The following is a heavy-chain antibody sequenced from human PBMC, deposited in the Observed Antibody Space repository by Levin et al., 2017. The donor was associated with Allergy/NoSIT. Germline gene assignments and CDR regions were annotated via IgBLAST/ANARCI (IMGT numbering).Heavy chain of an antibody. J-gene: IGHJ4*02. V-gene: IGHV4-39*02. CDR3: ARTYGDYAGFDY. CDR2: ISYSGNT. Sequence: SETLSLTCAVSGASITTNDYHWGWVRQPPGKGLEWIGSISYSGNTYYNPSLKSRLTISLDTSKNHFSLKLSSVTAADTAVYYCARTYGDYAGFDYWGQGTLVTVSS. D-gene: IGHD4-17*01. CDR1: GASITTNDYH.